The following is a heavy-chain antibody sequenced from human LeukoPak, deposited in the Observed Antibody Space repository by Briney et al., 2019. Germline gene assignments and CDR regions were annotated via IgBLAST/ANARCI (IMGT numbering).Heavy chain of an antibody. J-gene: IGHJ3*02. Sequence: PSQTLSLTCAVSGGSISSGGYSWSWIRQPPGKGLEWIGYIYHSGSTYYNPSLKSRVTISVDRSKNQFSLKLSSVTAADTAVYYCARVGYYDSSGYYFDAFDIWDQGTMVTVSS. D-gene: IGHD3-22*01. CDR1: GGSISSGGYS. CDR2: IYHSGST. V-gene: IGHV4-30-2*01. CDR3: ARVGYYDSSGYYFDAFDI.